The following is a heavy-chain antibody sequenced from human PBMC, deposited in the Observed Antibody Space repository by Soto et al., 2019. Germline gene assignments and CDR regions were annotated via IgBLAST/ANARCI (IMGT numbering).Heavy chain of an antibody. CDR1: SDSISNYY. J-gene: IGHJ4*02. Sequence: QVQLQESGPGLVKPSETLSLTCTVSSDSISNYYWSWIRQPPGKGLEWIGYIHYSGSTDYKPSLKSRGSISGDTSKSQFSLKLSSVTAADTAVDYCARAVGAPSYYLDFWGQGTLVTVSS. V-gene: IGHV4-59*01. CDR2: IHYSGST. CDR3: ARAVGAPSYYLDF. D-gene: IGHD6-6*01.